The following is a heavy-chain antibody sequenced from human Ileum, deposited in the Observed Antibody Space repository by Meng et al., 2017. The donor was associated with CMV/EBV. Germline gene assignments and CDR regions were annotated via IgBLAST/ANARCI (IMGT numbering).Heavy chain of an antibody. Sequence: VQVVECGGGLVQPGGSLGLSWAASGFTVSSNYLSWVRQAPGKGLEWISYMYSGGGTYYADSVKDRFTISRDNSKNTVHLQMNSLRAEDTAVYYCARGVYLDPWGQGMLVTVSS. CDR3: ARGVYLDP. CDR2: MYSGGGT. V-gene: IGHV3-66*01. J-gene: IGHJ5*02. CDR1: GFTVSSNY. D-gene: IGHD2-8*01.